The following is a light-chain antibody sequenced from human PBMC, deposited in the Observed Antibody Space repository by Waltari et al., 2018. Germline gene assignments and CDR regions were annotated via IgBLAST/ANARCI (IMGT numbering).Light chain of an antibody. J-gene: IGLJ3*02. CDR1: SDDVGGSHL. CDR3: CSYAGTTSWV. CDR2: EVH. Sequence: QSALTQPASVSGSPGQSITISCTGTSDDVGGSHLLSWYQQSSGKAPKLIIYEVHKLPSGVSSRFSASRSGNTASLTISGLQSEDEANYYCCSYAGTTSWVFGGGTKVTVL. V-gene: IGLV2-23*02.